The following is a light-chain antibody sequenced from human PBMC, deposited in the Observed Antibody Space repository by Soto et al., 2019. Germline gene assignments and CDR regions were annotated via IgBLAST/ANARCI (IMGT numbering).Light chain of an antibody. CDR3: SSYAGSINPYV. CDR2: EVT. CDR1: SGDIGGYDC. Sequence: QSALTQPPSASGSPGQSVTISCTGTSGDIGGYDCVSWYQQHPGKAPKLMIYEVTKRPLGVPDRFSGSKSGNTASLTVSGLQAEDEADYYCSSYAGSINPYVFGTGTKLTVL. J-gene: IGLJ1*01. V-gene: IGLV2-8*01.